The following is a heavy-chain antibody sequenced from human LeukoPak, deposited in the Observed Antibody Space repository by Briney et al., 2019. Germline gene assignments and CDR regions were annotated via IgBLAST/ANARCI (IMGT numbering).Heavy chain of an antibody. CDR1: GFTFSSYA. CDR3: AKDRPHPTGYSSSWYSKGVFDY. J-gene: IGHJ4*02. CDR2: LSYDGSTK. V-gene: IGHV3-30-3*01. D-gene: IGHD6-13*01. Sequence: GGSLRLSCAASGFTFSSYAMYWVRQAPDKGLEWVAVLSYDGSTKSYADSVKGRFTISRDNSKNTLYLQMNSLRAEDTAVYYCAKDRPHPTGYSSSWYSKGVFDYWGQGTLVTVSS.